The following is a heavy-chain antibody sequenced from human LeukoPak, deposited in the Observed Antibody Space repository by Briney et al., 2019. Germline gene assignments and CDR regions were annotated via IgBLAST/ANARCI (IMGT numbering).Heavy chain of an antibody. CDR1: CGSINFSF. D-gene: IGHD3-10*02. CDR3: AWSGVFLCYDACDI. V-gene: IGHV4-4*09. CDR2: IYHRGST. J-gene: IGHJ3*02. Sequence: PSETLSLTCSVSCGSINFSFWRWLRQPPGKGLEWIGYIYHRGSTNYNPSLKSRITVSVDTSKNQFSLKVTSLTAADAAVYDCAWSGVFLCYDACDIWGQGTMVTVSS.